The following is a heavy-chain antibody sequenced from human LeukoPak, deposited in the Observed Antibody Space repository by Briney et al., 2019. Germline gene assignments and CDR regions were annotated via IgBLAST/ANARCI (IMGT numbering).Heavy chain of an antibody. D-gene: IGHD6-19*01. Sequence: SETLSLTCTVSGGSISSYYWSWIRQPPGKGLEWIGYIYYSGSTNYNPSLQSRVTISVDTSKNQFSLKLSSVTAADTAVCYCARATYSSGWGTSDYWGQGTLVTVSS. J-gene: IGHJ4*02. CDR2: IYYSGST. V-gene: IGHV4-59*01. CDR3: ARATYSSGWGTSDY. CDR1: GGSISSYY.